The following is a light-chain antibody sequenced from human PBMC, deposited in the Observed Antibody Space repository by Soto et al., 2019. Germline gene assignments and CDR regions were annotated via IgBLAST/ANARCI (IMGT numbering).Light chain of an antibody. J-gene: IGKJ2*01. Sequence: DIVMTQSPDSLAVSLGERATINCKSSQSVLYSSNNKNYLAWHQQKPGQPPKLLIYWASTRESGVPDRFSGSGSGTDFTLTISSLQAEYVAVYYCQQYFGTPYTFGQGTKLEIK. CDR3: QQYFGTPYT. V-gene: IGKV4-1*01. CDR1: QSVLYSSNNKNY. CDR2: WAS.